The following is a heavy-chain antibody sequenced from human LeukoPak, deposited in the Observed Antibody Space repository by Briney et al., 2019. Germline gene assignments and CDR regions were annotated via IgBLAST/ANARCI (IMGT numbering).Heavy chain of an antibody. CDR2: IYYSGST. D-gene: IGHD3-10*02. J-gene: IGHJ5*02. Sequence: PSETLSRTCAVSGYSISSSYYWGWIRQPPGKGLWWIGSIYYSGSTYYNPSLKSRVTISVDTSKNQFSLKLSSVNAADTAVYYCARHLVLFWFDPWGQGTLVTVS. CDR3: ARHLVLFWFDP. CDR1: GYSISSSYY. V-gene: IGHV4-38-2*01.